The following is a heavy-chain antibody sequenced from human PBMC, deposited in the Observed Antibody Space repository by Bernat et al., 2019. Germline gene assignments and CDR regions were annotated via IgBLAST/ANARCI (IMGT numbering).Heavy chain of an antibody. Sequence: QVQVVESGGGVVQPGRSLRLSCAASGLSFRTCAMHWVRQAPCKGLEWVALITYVGTNKYYADSVKGRFTISRDNSKNTLYLQLNSLRAEDTAVYYCIRENDAFDIWGQGTMVTVSS. CDR1: GLSFRTCA. CDR3: IRENDAFDI. J-gene: IGHJ3*02. V-gene: IGHV3-30-3*01. CDR2: ITYVGTNK.